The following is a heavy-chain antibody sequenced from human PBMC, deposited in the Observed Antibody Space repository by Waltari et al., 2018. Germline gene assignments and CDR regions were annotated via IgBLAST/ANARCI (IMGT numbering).Heavy chain of an antibody. D-gene: IGHD6-6*01. CDR2: ISSSSSYI. J-gene: IGHJ5*02. CDR3: ARLGSSSDGFDP. CDR1: GFTFSSYS. V-gene: IGHV3-21*01. Sequence: EVQLVESGGGLVKPGGSLRLSCAASGFTFSSYSLNWVRQAPGKGREWFSSISSSSSYIYDADSGKGRFTISRDNAKNSLYLQMNSLRAEDTAVYYCARLGSSSDGFDPWGQGTLVTVSS.